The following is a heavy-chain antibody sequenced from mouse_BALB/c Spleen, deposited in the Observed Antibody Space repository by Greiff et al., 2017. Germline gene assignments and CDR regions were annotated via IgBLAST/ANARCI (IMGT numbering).Heavy chain of an antibody. V-gene: IGHV7-1*02. J-gene: IGHJ3*01. Sequence: EVKLMESGGGLVQPGGSLRLSCATSGFTFSDFYMEWVRQPPGKRLEWIAASRNKANDYTTEYSASVKGRFIVSRDTSQSILYLQMNALRAEDTAIYYCARDRDYYGSRAFAYWGQGTLVTVPA. CDR1: GFTFSDFY. CDR2: SRNKANDYTT. CDR3: ARDRDYYGSRAFAY. D-gene: IGHD1-1*01.